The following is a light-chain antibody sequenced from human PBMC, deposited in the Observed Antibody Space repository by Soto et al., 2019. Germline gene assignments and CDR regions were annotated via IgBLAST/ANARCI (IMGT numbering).Light chain of an antibody. CDR1: SSDVGNYNA. CDR3: SAYRRGIIV. Sequence: QSALTQPASVSGSPGQSITISCTGGSSDVGNYNAVSWYQQHPGKAPKLMIYDVTQRPSGVSNRFSGSKSGNTASLTISGLQAEDEAAYYCSAYRRGIIVFGGGTKLTVL. CDR2: DVT. J-gene: IGLJ2*01. V-gene: IGLV2-14*02.